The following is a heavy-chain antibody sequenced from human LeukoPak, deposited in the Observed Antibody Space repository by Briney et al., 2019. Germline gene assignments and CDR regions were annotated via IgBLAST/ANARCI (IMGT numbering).Heavy chain of an antibody. Sequence: SETLSLTCTASGGSISSYYWSWIRQPPGKGLEWIGYIYYSGSTNYNPSLKSRVTISVDTSKNQFSLKLSSVTAADTAVYYCARLVAGTGEYNFDYWGQGTLVTVSS. V-gene: IGHV4-59*08. J-gene: IGHJ4*02. CDR1: GGSISSYY. CDR3: ARLVAGTGEYNFDY. CDR2: IYYSGST. D-gene: IGHD6-19*01.